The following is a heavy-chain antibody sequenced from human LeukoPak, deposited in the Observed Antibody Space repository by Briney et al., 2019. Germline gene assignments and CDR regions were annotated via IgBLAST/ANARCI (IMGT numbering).Heavy chain of an antibody. V-gene: IGHV3-23*01. Sequence: PGGSLRLSCAASGFTFSSYAMSWVRQAPGKGLEWVSAISGSGGSTYYADSVKGRFTISRDNSKNTLYLQMNSLRAEDTAVYYCAKDLVGTRQWLVQVGYYFDYWGQGTLVTVSS. CDR3: AKDLVGTRQWLVQVGYYFDY. CDR1: GFTFSSYA. J-gene: IGHJ4*02. CDR2: ISGSGGST. D-gene: IGHD6-19*01.